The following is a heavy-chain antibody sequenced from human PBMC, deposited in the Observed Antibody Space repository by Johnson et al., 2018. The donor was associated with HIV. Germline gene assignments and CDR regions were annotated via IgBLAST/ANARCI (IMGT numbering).Heavy chain of an antibody. CDR2: ISYDGSNK. D-gene: IGHD1-26*01. CDR3: ARFRGVVGATHAFDI. Sequence: QVQLVESGGGVVQPGRSLRLSCVASRFTFSSYALHWVRQAPGKGLEWVAVISYDGSNKYYADSVKGLFTISRDISRNTLYLQMNSLRAEDTAVYYCARFRGVVGATHAFDIWGQGTMVTVSS. V-gene: IGHV3-30*04. CDR1: RFTFSSYA. J-gene: IGHJ3*02.